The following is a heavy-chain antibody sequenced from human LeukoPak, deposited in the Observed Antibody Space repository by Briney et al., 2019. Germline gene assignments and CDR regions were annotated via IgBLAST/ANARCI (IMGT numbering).Heavy chain of an antibody. CDR2: IYYSGST. J-gene: IGHJ4*02. V-gene: IGHV4-59*01. Sequence: SETLSLTCTVSGGSISSYYWSWIRQPPGEGLEWIGYIYYSGSTNYNPSLKSRVTISVDTSKNQFSLKLSSVTAADTAVYYCARENKGYYFDYWGQGTLVTVSS. CDR3: ARENKGYYFDY. CDR1: GGSISSYY.